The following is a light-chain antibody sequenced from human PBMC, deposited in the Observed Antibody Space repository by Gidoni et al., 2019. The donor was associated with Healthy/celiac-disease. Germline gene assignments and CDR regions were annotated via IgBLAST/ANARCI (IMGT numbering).Light chain of an antibody. CDR1: QAISNY. Sequence: DIQMTQSPSSLSASVGDRVTNPCQASQAISNYLTWYQQKPGKAPKLLIYDASNLETGVPSRFSGSGSGTDFTFTISSLQPEDIATYYCQQYDNLPITFGQGTRLEIK. J-gene: IGKJ5*01. CDR2: DAS. CDR3: QQYDNLPIT. V-gene: IGKV1-33*01.